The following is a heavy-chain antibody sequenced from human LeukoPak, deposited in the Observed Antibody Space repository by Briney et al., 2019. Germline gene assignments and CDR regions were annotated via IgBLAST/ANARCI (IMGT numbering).Heavy chain of an antibody. CDR3: ARSGTYYYASGSYWFDY. V-gene: IGHV4-59*01. J-gene: IGHJ4*02. D-gene: IGHD3-10*01. CDR2: IYYSGST. CDR1: GGSISSYY. Sequence: RPSETLSLTCTVSGGSISSYYWSWIRQPPGKGLEWIGYIYYSGSTNYNPSLKSRVTISVDTSKNQFSLKLSSVTAADTAVYYCARSGTYYYASGSYWFDYWGQGTLVTVSS.